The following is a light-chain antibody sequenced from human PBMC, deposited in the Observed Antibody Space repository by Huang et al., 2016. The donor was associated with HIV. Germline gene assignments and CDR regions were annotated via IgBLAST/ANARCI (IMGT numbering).Light chain of an antibody. J-gene: IGKJ2*01. CDR2: GAS. CDR3: QQYDNWPPFT. V-gene: IGKV3-15*01. Sequence: EVVMTQSPATLSVSPGESATLSCRASQSVDNNLAWYQQRPGQAPRLLIYGASTKATDVAARFSGSGSGADFPLTINNLQSEDSAVYYCQQYDNWPPFTFGQGTNLEI. CDR1: QSVDNN.